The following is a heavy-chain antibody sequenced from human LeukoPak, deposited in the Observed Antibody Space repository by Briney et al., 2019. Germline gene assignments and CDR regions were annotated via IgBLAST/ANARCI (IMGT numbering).Heavy chain of an antibody. V-gene: IGHV1-69*13. CDR2: IIPIFGTA. J-gene: IGHJ5*02. D-gene: IGHD5-24*01. CDR1: GYTFTSYG. CDR3: ATHPRDGYNGYNWFDP. Sequence: AASVKVSCKASGYTFTSYGISWVRQAPGQGLEWMGGIIPIFGTANYAQKFQGRVTITADESTSTAYMELSSLRSEDTAVYYCATHPRDGYNGYNWFDPWGQGTLVTVSS.